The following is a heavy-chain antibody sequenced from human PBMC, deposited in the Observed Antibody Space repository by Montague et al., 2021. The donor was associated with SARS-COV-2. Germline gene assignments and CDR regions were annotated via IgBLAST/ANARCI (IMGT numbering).Heavy chain of an antibody. Sequence: SLRLSCAASGFTFSSYSMNWVRQAPGKGLEWVSSISSSSSYIYYADSVKGRFTISRDNAKNSLYLQMNSLRAEDTAVYYCARGHDFWSGGYYYYYGMDVWGRGTTVTVSS. CDR2: ISSSSSYI. V-gene: IGHV3-21*01. J-gene: IGHJ6*02. CDR3: ARGHDFWSGGYYYYYGMDV. CDR1: GFTFSSYS. D-gene: IGHD3-3*01.